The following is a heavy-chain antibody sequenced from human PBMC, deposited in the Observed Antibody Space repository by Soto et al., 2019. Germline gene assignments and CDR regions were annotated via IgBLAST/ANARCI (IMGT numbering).Heavy chain of an antibody. Sequence: QLQLQESGPGLVKPSETLSLTCTVSGGSISSSSYYWGWIRQPPGKGLEWIGSIYYSGSTYYNPSLKSRVTISVDTSKNQFSLKLSSVTAADTAVYYCARYGVVATMGWFDPWGQGTLVTVSS. CDR1: GGSISSSSYY. CDR2: IYYSGST. J-gene: IGHJ5*02. D-gene: IGHD5-12*01. CDR3: ARYGVVATMGWFDP. V-gene: IGHV4-39*01.